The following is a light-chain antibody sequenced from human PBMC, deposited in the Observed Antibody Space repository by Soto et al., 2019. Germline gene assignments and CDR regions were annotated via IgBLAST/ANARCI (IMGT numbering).Light chain of an antibody. J-gene: IGKJ2*01. CDR2: GTS. CDR1: QDIRND. V-gene: IGKV1-6*01. CDR3: LQDYNYPYT. Sequence: AIQMTQSPSSLSVSVGDRVTITCRASQDIRNDSGWYQQKPGKAPKLLIYGTSNLQSGVPSRFSGSGSGTDFTLTISILQPEDFATYYCLQDYNYPYTFGQGTQLEIK.